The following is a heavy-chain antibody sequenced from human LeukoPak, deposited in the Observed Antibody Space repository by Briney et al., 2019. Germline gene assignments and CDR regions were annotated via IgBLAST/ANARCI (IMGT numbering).Heavy chain of an antibody. CDR2: IYASGST. CDR1: GGSISSYY. CDR3: ARHVPSALRLVVVTSDWYFDL. V-gene: IGHV4-4*07. D-gene: IGHD2-21*02. J-gene: IGHJ2*01. Sequence: SETLSLTCAVSGGSISSYYWNWIRQPAGKGLEWIGRIYASGSTNNPSLKSRVTMSLDTSKNQFSLKLSSVTAADTAVYYCARHVPSALRLVVVTSDWYFDLWGRGTMVTVSS.